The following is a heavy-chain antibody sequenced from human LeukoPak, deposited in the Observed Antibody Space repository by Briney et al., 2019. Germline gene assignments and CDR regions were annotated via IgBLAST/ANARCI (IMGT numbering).Heavy chain of an antibody. Sequence: SETLSLTCTVSGGSISSYYWSWIRQPPGKGLEWIGYIHYSGSTHYNPSLKSRVTISVDTSKNQVSLKLRSVTAADTAVYYCARDKYEYSSGWYDYWGQGTLVTVSS. CDR2: IHYSGST. J-gene: IGHJ4*02. CDR3: ARDKYEYSSGWYDY. CDR1: GGSISSYY. V-gene: IGHV4-59*01. D-gene: IGHD6-19*01.